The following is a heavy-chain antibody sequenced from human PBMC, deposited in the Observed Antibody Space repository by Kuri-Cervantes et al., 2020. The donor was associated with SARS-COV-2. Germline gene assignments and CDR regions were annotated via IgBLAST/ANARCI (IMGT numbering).Heavy chain of an antibody. CDR2: ISYDGSNK. D-gene: IGHD2-21*01. CDR3: ARGPSHIAIYYYGMDV. CDR1: GFTFSSYA. J-gene: IGHJ6*02. V-gene: IGHV3-30*01. Sequence: GESLKISCAASGFTFSSYAMHWVRQAPGKGLEWVAVISYDGSNKYYADSVKGRFTISRDNSKNTLYLQMNSLRAEDTAVYYCARGPSHIAIYYYGMDVWGQGTTVTVSS.